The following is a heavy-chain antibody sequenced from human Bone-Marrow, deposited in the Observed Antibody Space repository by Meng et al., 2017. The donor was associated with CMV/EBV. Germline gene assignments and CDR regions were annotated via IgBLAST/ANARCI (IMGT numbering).Heavy chain of an antibody. CDR2: IYYSGST. V-gene: IGHV4-39*01. CDR1: GGSISSSRYS. J-gene: IGHJ5*02. CDR3: ARTVPEAVDVVDAALGPNWFDP. Sequence: GSLRLSCTVPGGSISSSRYSWGWMRQPTGKGLEWIGSIYYSGSTYYNPSLKSRVTISVDTSKNQFALKLSSVTAADTAVYYCARTVPEAVDVVDAALGPNWFDPWGQGTLVTVSS. D-gene: IGHD2-15*01.